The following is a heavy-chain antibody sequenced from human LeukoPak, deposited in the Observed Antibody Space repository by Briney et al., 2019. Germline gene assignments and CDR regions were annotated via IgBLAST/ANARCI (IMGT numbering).Heavy chain of an antibody. CDR1: GFTFDDYA. CDR3: AKSSSLDAFDI. Sequence: GGSLRLSCAASGFTFDDYAMHWVRQAPGKGLGWVSGISWNSGSIGYADSVKGRFTISRDNAKNSLYLQMNSLRAEDTSLYYCAKSSSLDAFDIWGQGTMVTVSS. J-gene: IGHJ3*02. V-gene: IGHV3-9*01. D-gene: IGHD6-13*01. CDR2: ISWNSGSI.